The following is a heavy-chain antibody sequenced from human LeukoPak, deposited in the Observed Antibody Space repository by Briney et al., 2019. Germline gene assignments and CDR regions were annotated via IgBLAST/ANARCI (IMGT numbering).Heavy chain of an antibody. CDR1: SGSISGYY. J-gene: IGHJ4*02. CDR2: IYSSGST. Sequence: SETLSLTCNVSSGSISGYYWSWIRQPAGKGLQWIGRIYSSGSTNYNPSLKSRVTMSVDTSKNQFSLRLSSVTAADTAVYYCARDLGFWSGPDYWGQGTLVIVSS. CDR3: ARDLGFWSGPDY. V-gene: IGHV4-4*07. D-gene: IGHD3-3*01.